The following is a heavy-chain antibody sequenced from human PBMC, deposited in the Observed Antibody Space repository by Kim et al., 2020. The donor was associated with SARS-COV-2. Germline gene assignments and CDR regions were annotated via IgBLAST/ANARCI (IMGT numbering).Heavy chain of an antibody. D-gene: IGHD3-16*01. V-gene: IGHV3-48*03. Sequence: YAGSVKGRFSMSRDNSKNSLYLEMNSLRADDTAVYYCARGGPGSEYFQHWGQGTLVTVSS. CDR3: ARGGPGSEYFQH. J-gene: IGHJ1*01.